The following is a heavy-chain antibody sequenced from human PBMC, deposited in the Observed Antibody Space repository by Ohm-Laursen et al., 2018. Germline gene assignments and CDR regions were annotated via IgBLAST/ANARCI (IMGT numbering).Heavy chain of an antibody. J-gene: IGHJ3*02. CDR3: ARVGGDSSGYYLSDAFDI. D-gene: IGHD3-22*01. Sequence: TLSLTCTVSGDSIRSYYWTWIRQPPGQGLEWIGNIYYTGSSNYNPSLKSRVTMSVDTSKNQFSLKLSSVTAADTAVYYCARVGGDSSGYYLSDAFDIWGQGTMVTVSS. V-gene: IGHV4-59*12. CDR2: IYYTGSS. CDR1: GDSIRSYY.